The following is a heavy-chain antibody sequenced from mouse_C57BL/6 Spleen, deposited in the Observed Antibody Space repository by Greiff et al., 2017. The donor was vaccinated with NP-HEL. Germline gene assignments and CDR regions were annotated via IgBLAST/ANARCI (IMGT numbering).Heavy chain of an antibody. CDR3: ARSPLYGNYFDY. D-gene: IGHD2-1*01. CDR1: GYTFTSYW. J-gene: IGHJ2*01. V-gene: IGHV1-64*01. CDR2: IHPNSGST. Sequence: QVQLQQPGAELVKPGASVKLSCKASGYTFTSYWMHWVKQRPGQGLEWIGMIHPNSGSTNYNEKFKSKATLTVDKSSSTAYMQLSSLTSEDSAVYYCARSPLYGNYFDYWGQGTTLTVSS.